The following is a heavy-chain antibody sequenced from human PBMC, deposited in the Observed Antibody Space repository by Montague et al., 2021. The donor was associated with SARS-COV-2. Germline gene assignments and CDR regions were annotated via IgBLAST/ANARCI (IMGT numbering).Heavy chain of an antibody. V-gene: IGHV6-1*01. Sequence: CAISGDSVSSNTAAWNWIRQSPSSGLEWLGRTYYRSKWHNDYAVSVKSRITINPDTSKNQFSLQLKSVTPEDTAVYYCARGWVATIPHMDNWGQGSLVIVSS. CDR1: GDSVSSNTAA. CDR2: TYYRSKWHN. J-gene: IGHJ4*02. D-gene: IGHD5-12*01. CDR3: ARGWVATIPHMDN.